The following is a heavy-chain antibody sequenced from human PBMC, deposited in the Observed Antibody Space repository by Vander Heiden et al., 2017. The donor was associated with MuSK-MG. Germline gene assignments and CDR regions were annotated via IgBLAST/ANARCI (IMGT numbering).Heavy chain of an antibody. CDR2: IYYSGST. CDR3: ARAPYFYDSSGYYPDY. J-gene: IGHJ4*02. D-gene: IGHD3-22*01. Sequence: QLQLPQSGPGLVKPSATLSLTRTVSGGSISSSSYYWGWIRQPPGKGLEWIGSIYYSGSTYYNPSLKSRVTISVDTSKNQFSLKLSSVTAADTAVYYCARAPYFYDSSGYYPDYWGQGTLVTVSS. CDR1: GGSISSSSYY. V-gene: IGHV4-39*07.